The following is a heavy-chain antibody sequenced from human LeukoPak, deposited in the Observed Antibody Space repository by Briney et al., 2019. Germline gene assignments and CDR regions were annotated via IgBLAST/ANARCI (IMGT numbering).Heavy chain of an antibody. J-gene: IGHJ4*02. D-gene: IGHD3-10*01. CDR2: IYYSGST. V-gene: IGHV4-59*12. CDR1: GGSISSYY. Sequence: SETLSLTCTVSGGSISSYYWSWIRQPPGKGLEWIGYIYYSGSTNYNPPLKSRVTISVDTSKNQFSLKLSSVTAADTAVYYCARVLWFGESTLDYWGQGTLVTVSS. CDR3: ARVLWFGESTLDY.